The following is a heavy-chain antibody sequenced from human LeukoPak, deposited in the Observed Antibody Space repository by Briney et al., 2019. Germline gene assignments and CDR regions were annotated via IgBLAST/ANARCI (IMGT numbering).Heavy chain of an antibody. CDR1: GGSISSYY. CDR3: ASPGIVAAGTDRGFDY. J-gene: IGHJ4*02. CDR2: IYYSGST. Sequence: SQTLSLTCTVAGGSISSYYWSWIRQPPGKGLEWIGFIYYSGSTNYNPSLKSRVTISVDTSKNQFSLKLSSVTAADTAVYYCASPGIVAAGTDRGFDYWGQGTLVTVSS. D-gene: IGHD6-13*01. V-gene: IGHV4-59*01.